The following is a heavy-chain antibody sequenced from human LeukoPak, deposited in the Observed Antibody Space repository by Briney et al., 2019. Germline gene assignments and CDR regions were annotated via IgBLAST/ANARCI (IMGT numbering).Heavy chain of an antibody. V-gene: IGHV3-21*01. CDR3: ARDPVDIVATLDY. CDR1: XXXFSSXG. D-gene: IGHD5-12*01. J-gene: IGHJ4*02. Sequence: XXXXAXSXXXFSSXGXXXXRQGPGKXMEXXSSISSSSSYIYYADSVKGRFTISRDNAKNSLYLQMNSLRAEDTAVYYCARDPVDIVATLDYWGQGTLVTVSS. CDR2: ISSSSSYI.